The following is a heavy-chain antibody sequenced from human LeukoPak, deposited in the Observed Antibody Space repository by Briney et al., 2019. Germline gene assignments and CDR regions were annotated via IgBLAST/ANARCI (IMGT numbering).Heavy chain of an antibody. Sequence: HPGASLRLSCAASGFTFSSYSMCWVRQAPGKGPEWVSGIKESGDISYYADSVKGRFTISRDNSKNTLYLQMNSLRAEDTAKYYCAKYCSGATCSGYWGQGTLGTVSS. J-gene: IGHJ4*02. CDR2: IKESGDIS. D-gene: IGHD2-15*01. CDR1: GFTFSSYS. CDR3: AKYCSGATCSGY. V-gene: IGHV3-23*01.